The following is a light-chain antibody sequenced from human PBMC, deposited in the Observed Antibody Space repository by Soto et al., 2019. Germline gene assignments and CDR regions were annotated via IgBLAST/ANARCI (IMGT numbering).Light chain of an antibody. J-gene: IGLJ1*01. Sequence: QSALTQPASVSGSPGQSITISCTGTSSDVGGYNYVSWYQQHPGKAPKLMIYDVSNRPSGVSNRFSGSKSGNMASLNISGLQAEDEADYYCSSYTSSSTLDVFGTGTKLTVL. CDR1: SSDVGGYNY. CDR3: SSYTSSSTLDV. CDR2: DVS. V-gene: IGLV2-14*01.